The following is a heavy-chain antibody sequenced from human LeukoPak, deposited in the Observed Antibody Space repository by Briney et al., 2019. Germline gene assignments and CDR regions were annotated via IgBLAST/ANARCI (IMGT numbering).Heavy chain of an antibody. CDR1: GFTFSSYG. Sequence: PGRSLRLSCAAPGFTFSSYGMHWVRQAPGKGLEWVAVISYDGSNKYYADSVKGRFTISRDNSKNTLYLQMNSLRAEDTAVYYCAKDPWGDSGSYYGAFDYWGQGTLVTVSS. V-gene: IGHV3-30*18. D-gene: IGHD1-26*01. J-gene: IGHJ4*02. CDR3: AKDPWGDSGSYYGAFDY. CDR2: ISYDGSNK.